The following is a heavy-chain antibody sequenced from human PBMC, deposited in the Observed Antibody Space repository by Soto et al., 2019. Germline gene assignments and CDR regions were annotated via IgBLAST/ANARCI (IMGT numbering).Heavy chain of an antibody. CDR1: GYSFTSYW. Sequence: GESLKISCKGSGYSFTSYWIGWVRQMPGKGLEWMGIIYSGDSDTRYSPSFQGQVTISADKSISTAYLQWSSLKASDTAMYYCARLHYSDYGYYYNGMDFWGQGTTVTVSS. CDR2: IYSGDSDT. J-gene: IGHJ6*02. CDR3: ARLHYSDYGYYYNGMDF. D-gene: IGHD4-17*01. V-gene: IGHV5-51*01.